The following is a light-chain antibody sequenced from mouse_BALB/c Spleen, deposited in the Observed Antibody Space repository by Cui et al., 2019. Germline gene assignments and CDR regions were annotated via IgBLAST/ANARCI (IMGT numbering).Light chain of an antibody. J-gene: IGKJ1*01. CDR2: WAA. V-gene: IGKV8-21*01. Sequence: DIVMSQSPSSLAVSAGEKVTMSCKSSQSLLNSRTRKNYLAWYHQTPRQSPKRLMDWAASRESGVADRFTGSGSGTDFTLTISSVQAEDLAVYYCKQSYNLWTFGGGTKLEIK. CDR3: KQSYNLWT. CDR1: QSLLNSRTRKNY.